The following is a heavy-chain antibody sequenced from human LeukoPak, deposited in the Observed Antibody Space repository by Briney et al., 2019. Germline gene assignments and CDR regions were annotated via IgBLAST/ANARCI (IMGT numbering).Heavy chain of an antibody. J-gene: IGHJ4*02. Sequence: GRSLRLSCAASGLNFNYYAMHWVRQARGKGLEGVAVISYDGNDKYYADSVQGRFSISRDNSNNTLYLEMTSLRSEDTALYYCASGRIEVAGTGDYWGQGTLVIVSS. D-gene: IGHD6-19*01. V-gene: IGHV3-30*04. CDR2: ISYDGNDK. CDR1: GLNFNYYA. CDR3: ASGRIEVAGTGDY.